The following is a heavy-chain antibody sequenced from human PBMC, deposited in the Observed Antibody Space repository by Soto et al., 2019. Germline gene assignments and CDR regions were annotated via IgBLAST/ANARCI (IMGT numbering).Heavy chain of an antibody. D-gene: IGHD2-15*01. J-gene: IGHJ6*02. V-gene: IGHV4-34*01. Sequence: SETLSLTCAVYGGSFSGYYWSWIRQPPGKGLEWIGEINHSGSTNYNPSLKSRVTISVDTSKNQFSLELSSVTAADTAVYYCARSSVSSLHYYYGMDVWGQGTTVTVSS. CDR1: GGSFSGYY. CDR2: INHSGST. CDR3: ARSSVSSLHYYYGMDV.